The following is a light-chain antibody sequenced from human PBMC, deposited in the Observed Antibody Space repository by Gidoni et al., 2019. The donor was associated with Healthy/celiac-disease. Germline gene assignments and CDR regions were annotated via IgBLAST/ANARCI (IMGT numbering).Light chain of an antibody. CDR1: ALPQPY. Sequence: SYALTQPPSVSVSPGQTARITCSGDALPQPYAYWYQQKPGHAPVLVIYKDSERPSGIPERFSGSSSETTVTLTISGVQAEDEADDDCQSADSSSTYPYVVFGGGTKLTVL. V-gene: IGLV3-25*02. CDR3: QSADSSSTYPYVV. CDR2: KDS. J-gene: IGLJ2*01.